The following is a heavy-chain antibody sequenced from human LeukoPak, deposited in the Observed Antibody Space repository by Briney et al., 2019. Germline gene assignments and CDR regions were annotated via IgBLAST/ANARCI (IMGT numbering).Heavy chain of an antibody. CDR3: AREIVDDSKTDV. J-gene: IGHJ6*04. Sequence: PGGSLRLSCAASGFTFSSYWMHWVRQGPGKGLVWVSRINTDGSSTSYADSVKGRSTPSRDNAKPTLYLQMNSLRAEHTAVYYCAREIVDDSKTDVWGKGTTVTDSS. CDR2: INTDGSST. D-gene: IGHD5-24*01. V-gene: IGHV3-74*01. CDR1: GFTFSSYW.